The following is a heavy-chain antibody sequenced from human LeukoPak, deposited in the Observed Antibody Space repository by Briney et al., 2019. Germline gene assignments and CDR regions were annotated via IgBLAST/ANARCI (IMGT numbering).Heavy chain of an antibody. CDR3: ARGGSSGIYYFDY. J-gene: IGHJ4*02. Sequence: NPSETLSLTCTVSGGSISSYYWSWIRQPPGKGREWIGYIYYSGSTNYNPSLKSRVTISVDTSKNQFSLKLSSVTAADTAVYYCARGGSSGIYYFDYWGQGTLVTVSS. V-gene: IGHV4-59*01. CDR1: GGSISSYY. D-gene: IGHD6-6*01. CDR2: IYYSGST.